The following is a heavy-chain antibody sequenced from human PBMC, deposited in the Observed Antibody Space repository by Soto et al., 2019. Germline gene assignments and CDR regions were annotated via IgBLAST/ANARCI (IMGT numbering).Heavy chain of an antibody. Sequence: PGGSLRLSCAASGFTFSSYAMSWVRQAPGQGLEWVSAITAGAVATNYADSVKGRFTISRDNSKNTLNLQMNSLRAEDTAVYYCTKGRESSGFYRPFDYWGQGALVTVSS. CDR3: TKGRESSGFYRPFDY. V-gene: IGHV3-23*01. J-gene: IGHJ4*02. CDR1: GFTFSSYA. CDR2: ITAGAVAT. D-gene: IGHD3-22*01.